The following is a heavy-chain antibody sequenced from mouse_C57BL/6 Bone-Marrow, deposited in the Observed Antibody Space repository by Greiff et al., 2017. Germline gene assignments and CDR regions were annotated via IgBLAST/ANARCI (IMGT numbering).Heavy chain of an antibody. J-gene: IGHJ2*01. CDR1: GFTFSSYG. Sequence: DVKLVESGGDLVKPGGSLKLSCAASGFTFSSYGMSWVRQTPDKRLEWVATISSGGSYTYYPDSVKGRFTISRDNAKNTLYLQMSSLKSEDTAMNYCARLRGGSYFDYWGQGTTLTVSS. CDR3: ARLRGGSYFDY. D-gene: IGHD2-12*01. CDR2: ISSGGSYT. V-gene: IGHV5-6*02.